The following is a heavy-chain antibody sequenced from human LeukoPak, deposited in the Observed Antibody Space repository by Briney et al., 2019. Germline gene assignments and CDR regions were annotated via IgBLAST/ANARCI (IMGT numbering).Heavy chain of an antibody. J-gene: IGHJ5*02. CDR3: AKGWSASCYSGGET. V-gene: IGHV3-23*01. D-gene: IGHD2-2*02. CDR1: GFTSANYA. CDR2: ICGGGTNT. Sequence: GGSLRLSCAASGFTSANYAMTWVRKAPGQGPEWVSSICGGGTNTFYADSVKGRFTISRDDSKNMLYLQMNGLRADDSAIYYCAKGWSASCYSGGETWGRGNLVTVSS.